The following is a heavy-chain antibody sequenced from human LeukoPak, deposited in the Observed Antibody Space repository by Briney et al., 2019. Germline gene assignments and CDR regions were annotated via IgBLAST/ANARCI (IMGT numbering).Heavy chain of an antibody. CDR1: GFTFSSYA. J-gene: IGHJ4*02. CDR2: ISYDGRNK. V-gene: IGHV3-30*04. Sequence: GRSLRLSCAASGFTFSSYAMHWVRQAPGKGLEWVAVISYDGRNKYYVDSVKGRFTISRDNSKNTLYLQMNSLRAEDTAVYYCANIGGAYCSSTSCHPDSDYWGQGTLVTASS. D-gene: IGHD2-2*01. CDR3: ANIGGAYCSSTSCHPDSDY.